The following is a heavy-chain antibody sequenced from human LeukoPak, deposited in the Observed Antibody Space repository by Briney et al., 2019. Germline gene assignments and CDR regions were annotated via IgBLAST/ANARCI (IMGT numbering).Heavy chain of an antibody. Sequence: PSETLSLTCTVSGDSISSYYWSWIRQPPGKGLEWIGYIYYSGSTNYNPSPKSRVTISVDTSKNQFSLKLSSVTAADTAVYYCASHCSSTSCYGMDVWGQGTTVTVSS. CDR2: IYYSGST. CDR3: ASHCSSTSCYGMDV. V-gene: IGHV4-59*01. D-gene: IGHD2-2*01. CDR1: GDSISSYY. J-gene: IGHJ6*02.